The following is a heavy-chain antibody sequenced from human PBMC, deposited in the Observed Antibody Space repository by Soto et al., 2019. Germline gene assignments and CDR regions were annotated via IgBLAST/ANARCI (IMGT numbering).Heavy chain of an antibody. CDR2: ISYDGSNK. V-gene: IGHV3-30-3*01. CDR1: GFTFSSYA. Sequence: PGGSLRLSCAASGFTFSSYAMHWVRQAPGKGLEWVAVISYDGSNKYYADSVKGRFTISRDNSKNTLYLQMNSLRAEDTAVYYCARVIGMITFGGVDYWGQGTLVTVS. D-gene: IGHD3-16*01. CDR3: ARVIGMITFGGVDY. J-gene: IGHJ4*02.